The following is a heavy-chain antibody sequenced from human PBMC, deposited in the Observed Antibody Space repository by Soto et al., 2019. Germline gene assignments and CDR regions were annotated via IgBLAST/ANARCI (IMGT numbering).Heavy chain of an antibody. CDR2: IWYDGSNK. V-gene: IGHV3-33*01. D-gene: IGHD6-13*01. Sequence: QVQLVESGGGVVQPGRSLRLSCAASGFTFSSYGMHWVRQAPGKGLEWVAVIWYDGSNKYYADPVKGRFTISRDNSKNTLYRQMNSLRAEDTAVYYCARDPSSSGDYCYYYMDGWGKGTTVTVSS. CDR1: GFTFSSYG. CDR3: ARDPSSSGDYCYYYMDG. J-gene: IGHJ6*03.